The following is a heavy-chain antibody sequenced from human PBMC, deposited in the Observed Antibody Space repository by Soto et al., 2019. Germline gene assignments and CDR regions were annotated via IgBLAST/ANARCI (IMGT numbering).Heavy chain of an antibody. CDR1: GFTCSSYA. CDR2: ISGSGGST. V-gene: IGHV3-23*01. J-gene: IGHJ4*02. Sequence: PWGSLRLSCAASGFTCSSYAMSWFRQAPGKGLEWVSAISGSGGSTYYADSVKGRFTISRDNSKNTLYLQMNSLRAEDTAVYYCAKVRAYYDFWSGYYGGDFDYWGQGTLVTVSS. CDR3: AKVRAYYDFWSGYYGGDFDY. D-gene: IGHD3-3*01.